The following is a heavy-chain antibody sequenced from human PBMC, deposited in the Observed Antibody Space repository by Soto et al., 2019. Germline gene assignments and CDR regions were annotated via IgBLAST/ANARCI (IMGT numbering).Heavy chain of an antibody. CDR3: DKDLASAAGFDC. CDR2: ISDSGSIT. J-gene: IGHJ4*02. CDR1: GFTFSTYA. Sequence: EVQLLESGGGLVQPGGSLRLSCAASGFTFSTYAMSWVRQAPGKGLEWVSGISDSGSITYYADSVKGRFTISRDKSKNTLFLQMNSLRAEDTAIYFCDKDLASAAGFDCWGQGTLVTVSS. V-gene: IGHV3-23*01. D-gene: IGHD6-13*01.